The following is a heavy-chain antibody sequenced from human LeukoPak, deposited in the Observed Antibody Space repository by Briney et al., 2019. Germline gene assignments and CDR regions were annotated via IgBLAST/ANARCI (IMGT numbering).Heavy chain of an antibody. D-gene: IGHD3-10*01. J-gene: IGHJ3*02. CDR1: GYTFTSYY. CDR3: ARGFGGNHVDAFDI. Sequence: DSVTLSCKASGYTFTSYYMHWVRQAPGQGLEWLGWINPNSGGTYYAQKFQGRVTMTRATSISTAYMEMSRLRSDDTAVYYCARGFGGNHVDAFDIWGQGTMVTVSS. V-gene: IGHV1-2*02. CDR2: INPNSGGT.